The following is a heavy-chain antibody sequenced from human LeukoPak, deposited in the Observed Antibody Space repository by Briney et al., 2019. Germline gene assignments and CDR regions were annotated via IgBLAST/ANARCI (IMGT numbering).Heavy chain of an antibody. J-gene: IGHJ3*02. CDR3: ASSVAGNCFDI. CDR2: IYYSGST. Sequence: SETLSLTCTVSGGSISSYYWSWIRQPPGKGLEWIGYIYYSGSTNYSPSLKSRVTISVDTSKNQFSLKLSSVTAADTAVYYCASSVAGNCFDIWGQGTMVTVSS. CDR1: GGSISSYY. V-gene: IGHV4-59*08. D-gene: IGHD6-19*01.